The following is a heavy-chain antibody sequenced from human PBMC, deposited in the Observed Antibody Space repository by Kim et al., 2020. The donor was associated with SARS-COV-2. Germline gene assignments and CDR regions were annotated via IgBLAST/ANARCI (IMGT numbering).Heavy chain of an antibody. V-gene: IGHV1-3*01. D-gene: IGHD3-3*01. J-gene: IGHJ4*02. Sequence: SQKFQGRVTITRDTSASTAYMELSSLRSEDTAVYYCARNTLRFLEWLLGYWGQGTLVTVSS. CDR3: ARNTLRFLEWLLGY.